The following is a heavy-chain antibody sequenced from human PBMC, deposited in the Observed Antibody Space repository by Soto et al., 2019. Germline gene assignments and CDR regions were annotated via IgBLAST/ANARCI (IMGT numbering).Heavy chain of an antibody. Sequence: PGGSLKLSCAASGFTFSSYAMHWVRQAPGKGLEWVAVISYDGSNKYYADSVKGRFTISRDNSKNTLYLQMNSLRAEDTAVYYCARIWSGLDYWGQGTLVTVSS. J-gene: IGHJ4*02. D-gene: IGHD3-3*01. CDR3: ARIWSGLDY. CDR2: ISYDGSNK. V-gene: IGHV3-30-3*01. CDR1: GFTFSSYA.